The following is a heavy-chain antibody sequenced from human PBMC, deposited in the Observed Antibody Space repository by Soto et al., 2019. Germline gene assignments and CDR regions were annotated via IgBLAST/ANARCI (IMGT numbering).Heavy chain of an antibody. CDR2: ISYDGSNK. J-gene: IGHJ4*02. CDR1: GFTFSSYG. Sequence: GGSLRLSCAASGFTFSSYGMHWVRQAPGKGLEWVAVISYDGSNKYYADSVKGRFTISRDNSKNTLYLQMNSLRAEDTAVYYCAKVTRDYEAAFWGQGTLVTVSS. V-gene: IGHV3-30*18. CDR3: AKVTRDYEAAF. D-gene: IGHD4-17*01.